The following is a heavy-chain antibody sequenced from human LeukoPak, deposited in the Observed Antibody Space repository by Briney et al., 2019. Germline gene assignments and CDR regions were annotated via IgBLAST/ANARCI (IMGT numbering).Heavy chain of an antibody. CDR2: INHSGST. CDR3: AVATD. V-gene: IGHV4-34*08. D-gene: IGHD5-12*01. CDR1: GFTFNSYG. Sequence: LRLSCAASGFTFNSYGMHWVRQAPGKGLEWIGEINHSGSTNYNPSLKSRVTISVDTSKNQFSLKLSSVTAADTAVYYCAVATDWGQGTLVTVSS. J-gene: IGHJ4*02.